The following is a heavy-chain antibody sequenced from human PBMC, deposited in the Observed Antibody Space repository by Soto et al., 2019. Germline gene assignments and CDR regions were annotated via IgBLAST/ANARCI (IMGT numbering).Heavy chain of an antibody. CDR2: INRSSGGT. Sequence: ASVKVSCKASGYPFTGPYIYWVRQAPGQGLEWMGLINRSSGGTEFAEKFQGRVTVPRDTSIRTVYLELNSLTSDDTGVYFCARDFRTYSHGVDVWGQGTAVTVSS. CDR1: GYPFTGPY. CDR3: ARDFRTYSHGVDV. D-gene: IGHD4-4*01. J-gene: IGHJ6*02. V-gene: IGHV1-2*02.